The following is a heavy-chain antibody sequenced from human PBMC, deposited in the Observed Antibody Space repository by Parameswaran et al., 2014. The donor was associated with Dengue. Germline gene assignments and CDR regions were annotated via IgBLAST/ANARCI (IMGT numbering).Heavy chain of an antibody. D-gene: IGHD5-18*01. V-gene: IGHV3-11*01. J-gene: IGHJ6*02. CDR2: ISSSGSTI. Sequence: VRQAPGKGLEWVSYISSSGSTIYYADSVKGRFTISRDNAKNSLYLQMNSLRAEDTAVYYCARDWGNSYGYGRYYYGMDVWGQGTTVTVSS. CDR3: ARDWGNSYGYGRYYYGMDV.